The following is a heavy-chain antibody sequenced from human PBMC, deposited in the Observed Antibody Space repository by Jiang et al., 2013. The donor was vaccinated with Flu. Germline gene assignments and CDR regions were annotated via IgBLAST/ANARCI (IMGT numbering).Heavy chain of an antibody. CDR1: GYIFTTSY. D-gene: IGHD2-15*01. J-gene: IGHJ3*02. Sequence: VKKPGASVKVSCKASGYIFTTSYMHWVRQAPGQGLEWMGIIDPSNGGTNYAQKFQGRVNMTRDTSTSTVYMELSSLRSEDAAVYYCARGSYGGSDGFDMWGQGTMVTVSS. V-gene: IGHV1-46*01. CDR3: ARGSYGGSDGFDM. CDR2: IDPSNGGT.